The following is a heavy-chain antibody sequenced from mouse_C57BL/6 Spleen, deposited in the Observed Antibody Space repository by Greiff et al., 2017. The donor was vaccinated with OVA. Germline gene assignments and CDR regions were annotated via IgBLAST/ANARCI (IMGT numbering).Heavy chain of an antibody. D-gene: IGHD1-1*01. J-gene: IGHJ2*01. V-gene: IGHV1-82*01. CDR2: IYPGDGDT. CDR3: ARPLYYYGSSLYYFDY. Sequence: VKLMESGPELVKPGASVKISCTASGYAFSSSWMNWVKQRPGKGLEWIGRIYPGDGDTNYNGKFKGKATLTADKSSSTAYMQLSSLTSEDSAVYFCARPLYYYGSSLYYFDYWGQGTTLTVSS. CDR1: GYAFSSSW.